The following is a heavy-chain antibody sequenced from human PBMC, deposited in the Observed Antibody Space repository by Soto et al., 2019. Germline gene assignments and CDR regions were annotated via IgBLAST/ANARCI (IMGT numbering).Heavy chain of an antibody. CDR3: ARGFPLWFDP. J-gene: IGHJ5*02. CDR1: GYTFTDYY. D-gene: IGHD3-3*01. CDR2: INPSGGNT. Sequence: ASVKVSCKASGYTFTDYYIHWVRQAPGQGLEWMGIINPSGGNTNYAQRFQGRVTITRDTSASTAYMELSSLRSEDTAVYYCARGFPLWFDPWGQGTLVTVSS. V-gene: IGHV1-46*01.